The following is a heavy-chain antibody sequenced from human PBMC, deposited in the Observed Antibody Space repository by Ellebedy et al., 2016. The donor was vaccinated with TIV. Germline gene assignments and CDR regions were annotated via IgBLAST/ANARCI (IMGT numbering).Heavy chain of an antibody. CDR1: GFTFSSYN. J-gene: IGHJ4*02. D-gene: IGHD7-27*01. CDR3: ARFSRLGHFDS. Sequence: GESLKISCAASGFTFSSYNMNWVRQAPGKGLEWVSYISSSSSSIYYADSVKGRFTISRDSAKSSLYLQMKGLRVEDTAVYYCARFSRLGHFDSWGQGTLVTVSS. V-gene: IGHV3-48*01. CDR2: ISSSSSSI.